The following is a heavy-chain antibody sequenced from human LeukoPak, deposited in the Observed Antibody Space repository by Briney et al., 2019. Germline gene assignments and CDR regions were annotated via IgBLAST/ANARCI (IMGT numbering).Heavy chain of an antibody. CDR2: IYYSGST. J-gene: IGHJ6*03. Sequence: PSETLSLTCTVSGGSISSYYWSWIRQPPGKGLEWIGYIYYSGSTNYNPSLKSRVTISVDTSKNQFSLKLSSVTAADTAVYYCARAPLGYCSSTSCYGDYYYYMDVWGKGTTATVSS. CDR3: ARAPLGYCSSTSCYGDYYYYMDV. D-gene: IGHD2-2*01. CDR1: GGSISSYY. V-gene: IGHV4-59*01.